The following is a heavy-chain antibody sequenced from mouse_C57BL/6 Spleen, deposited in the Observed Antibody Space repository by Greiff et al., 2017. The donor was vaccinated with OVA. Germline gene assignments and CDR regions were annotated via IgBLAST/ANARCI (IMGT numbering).Heavy chain of an antibody. J-gene: IGHJ2*01. CDR2: FHPYNDDT. D-gene: IGHD2-4*01. CDR1: GYTFTTYP. V-gene: IGHV1-47*01. Sequence: VMLVESGAELVKPGASVKMSCKASGYTFTTYPIEWMKQNHGKSLEWIGNFHPYNDDTKYNEKFKGKATLTVEKSSSTVYLELSRLTSDDSAVYYCARGIYYDYDVGYFDYWGQGTTRTVSS. CDR3: ARGIYYDYDVGYFDY.